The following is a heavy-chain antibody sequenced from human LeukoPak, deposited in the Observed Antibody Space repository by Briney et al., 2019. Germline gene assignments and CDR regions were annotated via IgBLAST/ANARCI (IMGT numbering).Heavy chain of an antibody. CDR1: GGTFSSYA. CDR2: IIPIFGTA. CDR3: ARDIGSYYDSSGYFWFDP. V-gene: IGHV1-69*01. J-gene: IGHJ5*02. D-gene: IGHD3-22*01. Sequence: GSSVKVSCKASGGTFSSYAISRVRQAPGQGLEWMGGIIPIFGTANYAQKFQGRVTITADESTSTAYMELSSLRSEDTAVYYCARDIGSYYDSSGYFWFDPWGQGTLVTVSS.